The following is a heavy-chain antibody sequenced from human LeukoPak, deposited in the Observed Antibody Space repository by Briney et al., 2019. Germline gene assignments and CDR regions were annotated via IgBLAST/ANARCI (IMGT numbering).Heavy chain of an antibody. D-gene: IGHD3-10*01. J-gene: IGHJ5*02. CDR1: GYRLTNNW. CDR2: IYPGDSDT. CDR3: ARLQGSGSYPNWFDP. V-gene: IGHV5-51*01. Sequence: GESLKISCKISGYRLTNNWIGWVRQVPGKGLEWMGLIYPGDSDTRYSPSFQGQVTISADKSISTAYLQWSSLKASDTAMYYCARLQGSGSYPNWFDPWGQATLVTVSS.